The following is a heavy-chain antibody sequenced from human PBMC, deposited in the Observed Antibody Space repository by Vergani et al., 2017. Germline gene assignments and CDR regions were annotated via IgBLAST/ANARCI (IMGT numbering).Heavy chain of an antibody. D-gene: IGHD1-26*01. CDR3: ARHLIVGTTADF. V-gene: IGHV4-38-2*01. Sequence: QVHLRESGPGLVRPSETLSLTCGVSGSAITSGYYWGWIRQPPGKGLEWIGSIYHNANTYYKSSLKSRITMSVDTSRNQFSLKLTSVTAADTAVYYCARHLIVGTTADFWGQGTLVTVSS. CDR1: GSAITSGYY. CDR2: IYHNANT. J-gene: IGHJ4*02.